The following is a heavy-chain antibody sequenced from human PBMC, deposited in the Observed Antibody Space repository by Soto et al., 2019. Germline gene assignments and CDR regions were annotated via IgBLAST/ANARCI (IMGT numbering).Heavy chain of an antibody. J-gene: IGHJ5*02. Sequence: SETLSLTCTVSGGSISSYYWSWIRQPPGKGLEWIGYIYYSGSTNYNPSLKSRVTISVDTSKNQFSLKLSSATAADTAVYYCASMVSTYAPNWFDPWGQGTLVTV. CDR1: GGSISSYY. D-gene: IGHD3-10*01. CDR3: ASMVSTYAPNWFDP. V-gene: IGHV4-59*01. CDR2: IYYSGST.